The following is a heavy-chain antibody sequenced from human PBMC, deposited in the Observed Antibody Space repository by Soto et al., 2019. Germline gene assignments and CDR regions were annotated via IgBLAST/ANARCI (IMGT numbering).Heavy chain of an antibody. Sequence: QITLKESGPTLVKPTQTLTLTCTFSGFSLSTSGVGVGWIRQPPGKALEWLALIYWDDDKRYSPSLKSRLTTTKDTSKTQAVLTMTNRDPVDTATYYCAHSLIPNWGSRGAFDYWGQGTLVTVSS. CDR2: IYWDDDK. CDR3: AHSLIPNWGSRGAFDY. V-gene: IGHV2-5*02. J-gene: IGHJ4*02. D-gene: IGHD7-27*01. CDR1: GFSLSTSGVG.